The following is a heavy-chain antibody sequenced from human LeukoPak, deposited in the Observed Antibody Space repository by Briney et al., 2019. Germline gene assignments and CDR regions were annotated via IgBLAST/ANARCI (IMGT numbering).Heavy chain of an antibody. D-gene: IGHD2-2*01. Sequence: PGGSLRLSCAASGFTFSSYGMTWVRQAPGKGLEWVSGIRDSGHITYYADSVKGRFTISRDNSKNTLFLQMNSLRDEDTAVYYCARGLGYCSSTSCWDYFDYWGQGTLVTVSS. J-gene: IGHJ4*02. CDR2: IRDSGHIT. CDR1: GFTFSSYG. CDR3: ARGLGYCSSTSCWDYFDY. V-gene: IGHV3-23*01.